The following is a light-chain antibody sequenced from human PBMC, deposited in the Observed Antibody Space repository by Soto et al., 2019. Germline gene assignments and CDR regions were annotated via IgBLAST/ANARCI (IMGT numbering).Light chain of an antibody. J-gene: IGLJ2*01. V-gene: IGLV1-40*01. CDR3: QSYDSSLGVV. Sequence: QTVVTQPPSVSGAPGQRVTISCTGSSSNIGAGYDVHWYQQLPGTAPKLLIYGNSNRPSGVPDRFSGSKSGTSASLAITGLQAEDEADYYWQSYDSSLGVVFGGGTKLTVL. CDR2: GNS. CDR1: SSNIGAGYD.